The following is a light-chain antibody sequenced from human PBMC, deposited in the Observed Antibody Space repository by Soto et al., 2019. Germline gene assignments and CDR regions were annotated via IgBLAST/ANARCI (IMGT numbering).Light chain of an antibody. CDR1: SGHNSYA. Sequence: QLVLTQPPSASASLGASVKLTCTLSSGHNSYAIAWHQQQPEKGPRYLMKPNSDGSHSKGDGIPDRFSGSSSGAERYLTISSLQSEDEADYYCQTWSTDIRVFGGGTKVTVL. CDR3: QTWSTDIRV. J-gene: IGLJ3*02. CDR2: PNSDGSH. V-gene: IGLV4-69*01.